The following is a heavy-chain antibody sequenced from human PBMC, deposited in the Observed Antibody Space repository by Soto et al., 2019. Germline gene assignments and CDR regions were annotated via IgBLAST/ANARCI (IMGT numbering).Heavy chain of an antibody. CDR2: ISAYNGNT. D-gene: IGHD3-22*01. CDR1: GYTFTSYG. V-gene: IGHV1-18*01. CDR3: ARDRSDYYYDSSGYYYFDY. Sequence: GASVKVSCKASGYTFTSYGISWVRQAPGQGLEWMGWISAYNGNTNYAQKLQGRVTMTTDTSTSTAYMELRSLRSDDTAVYYCARDRSDYYYDSSGYYYFDYWGQGTLVTVS. J-gene: IGHJ4*02.